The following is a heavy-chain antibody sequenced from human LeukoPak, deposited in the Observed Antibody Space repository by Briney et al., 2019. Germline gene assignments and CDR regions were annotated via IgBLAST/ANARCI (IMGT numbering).Heavy chain of an antibody. J-gene: IGHJ4*02. CDR3: GRAMTS. CDR1: GFTFSSYE. V-gene: IGHV3-48*03. D-gene: IGHD4-11*01. CDR2: IFRVGTLI. Sequence: GGGLRLSCTASGFTFSSYEMNWVRQAPGKGLEWVSHIFRVGTLIYYADSVKGRFTIPRDNAKNSLYLQMNSLRAEDTAVYYCGRAMTSWGQGTLVTPSA.